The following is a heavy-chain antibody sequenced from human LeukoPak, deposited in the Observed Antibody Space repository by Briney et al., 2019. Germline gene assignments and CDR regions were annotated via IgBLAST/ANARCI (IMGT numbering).Heavy chain of an antibody. CDR1: GGSFSGYC. D-gene: IGHD3-10*01. Sequence: PSETLSLTCAVYGGSFSGYCWSWIRQPPGKGLEWIGEINHSGSTNYNPSLKSRVTISVDTSKNQFSLKLSSVTAADTAVYYCARSAIDGSGVPDYWGQEPWSPSPQ. J-gene: IGHJ4*01. CDR2: INHSGST. CDR3: ARSAIDGSGVPDY. V-gene: IGHV4-34*01.